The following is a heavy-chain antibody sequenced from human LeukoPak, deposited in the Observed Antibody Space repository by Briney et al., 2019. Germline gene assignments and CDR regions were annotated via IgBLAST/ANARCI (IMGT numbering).Heavy chain of an antibody. CDR3: ASGIAVAGVRS. J-gene: IGHJ5*02. D-gene: IGHD6-19*01. CDR1: GGSISSGSYY. CDR2: IYTSGST. V-gene: IGHV4-61*02. Sequence: SQTLSLTCTVSGGSISSGSYYWSWIRQPAGKGLEWIGRIYTSGSTNYNPSLKSRVTISVDTSKNQFSLKLSSVTAADTAVYYCASGIAVAGVRSWGQRTLVTVSS.